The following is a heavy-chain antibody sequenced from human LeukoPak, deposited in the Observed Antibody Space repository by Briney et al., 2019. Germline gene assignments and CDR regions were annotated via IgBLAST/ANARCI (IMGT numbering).Heavy chain of an antibody. V-gene: IGHV1-8*03. J-gene: IGHJ4*02. D-gene: IGHD2-21*02. CDR3: ARAIPRTAPVYDY. CDR1: GYTFTNYH. CDR2: INPDTGDK. Sequence: ASVKVSCKASGYTFTNYHINWVRQASGQGLEWMTWINPDTGDKGYARKFQDRVTITTDTSISTAYMELSSLSSEDTAVYFCARAIPRTAPVYDYGGGGTLVTV.